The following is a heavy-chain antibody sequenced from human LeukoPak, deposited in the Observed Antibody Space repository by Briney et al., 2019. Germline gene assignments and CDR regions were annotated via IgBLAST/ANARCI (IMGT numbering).Heavy chain of an antibody. J-gene: IGHJ4*02. Sequence: GGSLRLSCVVSGFSFSSYAMSWVRQAPGNGLQWVSTISGSGAYTNYADSVKGRFTISRDNSDNTLFLQLNSLRGEDTAVYYCARGMGNTMVGGVVLEPSDYWGQGTLVTVSS. CDR1: GFSFSSYA. CDR3: ARGMGNTMVGGVVLEPSDY. CDR2: ISGSGAYT. D-gene: IGHD3-10*01. V-gene: IGHV3-23*01.